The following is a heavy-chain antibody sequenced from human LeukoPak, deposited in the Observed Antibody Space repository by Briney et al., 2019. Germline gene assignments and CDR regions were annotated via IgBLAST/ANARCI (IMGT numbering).Heavy chain of an antibody. CDR3: ARRVGSSDCFDY. V-gene: IGHV4-38-2*02. Sequence: SETLSLTCTVSGYPISSGFYWGWIRQPPGKGLEWIGSVYHGGSSYYNPSLKGRVTISVDTSKNQFSLNLYSVTAADTAVYYCARRVGSSDCFDYWGQGTLVTVSS. D-gene: IGHD6-6*01. CDR2: VYHGGSS. J-gene: IGHJ4*02. CDR1: GYPISSGFY.